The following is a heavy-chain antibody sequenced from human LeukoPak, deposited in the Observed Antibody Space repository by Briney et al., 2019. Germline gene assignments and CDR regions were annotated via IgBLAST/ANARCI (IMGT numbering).Heavy chain of an antibody. CDR1: GGSISSYY. CDR3: ARVSGPGDSSSWYKNWFDP. CDR2: IYTSGST. D-gene: IGHD6-13*01. J-gene: IGHJ5*02. V-gene: IGHV4-4*07. Sequence: SETLSLTCTVSGGSISSYYWSWIRQPAGKGLEWIGRIYTSGSTNYNPSLKSRVTISVDKSKNQFSLKLSSATAADTAVYYCARVSGPGDSSSWYKNWFDPWGQGTLVTVSS.